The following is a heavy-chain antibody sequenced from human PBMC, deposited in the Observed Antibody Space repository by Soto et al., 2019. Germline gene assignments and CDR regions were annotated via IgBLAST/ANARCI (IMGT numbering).Heavy chain of an antibody. D-gene: IGHD2-8*01. CDR2: INPKSGGT. CDR1: GYSFTDYH. V-gene: IGHV1-2*04. J-gene: IGHJ6*03. CDR3: ARVDSTACSKGVSSFFYYHYLYV. Sequence: SVKVSCKASGYSFTDYHIHWVRQAPGQGLEWLGRINPKSGGTSTAQKFQGWVTMTTDTSISTASMELTRLTSDDTAIYYCARVDSTACSKGVSSFFYYHYLYV.